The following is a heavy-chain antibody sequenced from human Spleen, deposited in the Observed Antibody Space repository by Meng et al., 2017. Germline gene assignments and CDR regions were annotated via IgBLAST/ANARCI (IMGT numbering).Heavy chain of an antibody. J-gene: IGHJ4*02. CDR1: GRVFSSSV. V-gene: IGHV1-69*13. CDR2: INLVFGTT. CDR3: ARKAGSCITTTCYSLDY. D-gene: IGHD2-15*01. Sequence: SVKVSCKASGRVFSSSVIGWVRQAPGQGLEWMGGINLVFGTTNYAQKFQGRVTITADESTSTAYMALTRLTSEDTALYYCARKAGSCITTTCYSLDYWGQGTLVNVSS.